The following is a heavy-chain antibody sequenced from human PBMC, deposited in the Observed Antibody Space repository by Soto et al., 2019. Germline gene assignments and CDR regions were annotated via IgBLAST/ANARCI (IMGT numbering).Heavy chain of an antibody. CDR1: GGSINSYY. CDR3: ARGIYSKVGATIWFDP. J-gene: IGHJ5*02. Sequence: PSDILSLTRTVPGGSINSYYWSWIRQPAGKGLEWIGRIYTSGSTNYNPSLKSRVNMSVDTSNNRFSLKLSSVTAADTAVYYCARGIYSKVGATIWFDPWGQGTLVTVSS. V-gene: IGHV4-4*07. D-gene: IGHD1-26*01. CDR2: IYTSGST.